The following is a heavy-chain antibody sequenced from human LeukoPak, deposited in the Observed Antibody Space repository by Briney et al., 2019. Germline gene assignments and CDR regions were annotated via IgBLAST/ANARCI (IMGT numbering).Heavy chain of an antibody. J-gene: IGHJ4*02. D-gene: IGHD4-17*01. Sequence: SETLSLTCTVSGYSISSGYYWGWIRQPPGKGLEWIGSMYHRGSTYYNPSLKSRVTISVDTSKNQFSLKLSSVTAADTAVYYCARTGRTYEDDYGVYSWGQGTLVTVSS. CDR3: ARTGRTYEDDYGVYS. CDR2: MYHRGST. CDR1: GYSISSGYY. V-gene: IGHV4-38-2*02.